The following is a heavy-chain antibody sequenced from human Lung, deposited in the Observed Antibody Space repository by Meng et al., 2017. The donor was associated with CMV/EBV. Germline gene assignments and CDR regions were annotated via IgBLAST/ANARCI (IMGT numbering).Heavy chain of an antibody. Sequence: GGSXRLXCAASGFAFSSYGMHWVRQAPGKGLEWVVFIRFDGSEKYYADSVKGRFTISRDNSKNTVYLQMESLRAEDAAVYYCAKEGKSVYSGSSYASWGQGXLVTVSS. CDR2: IRFDGSEK. CDR3: AKEGKSVYSGSSYAS. V-gene: IGHV3-30*02. CDR1: GFAFSSYG. J-gene: IGHJ4*02. D-gene: IGHD1-26*01.